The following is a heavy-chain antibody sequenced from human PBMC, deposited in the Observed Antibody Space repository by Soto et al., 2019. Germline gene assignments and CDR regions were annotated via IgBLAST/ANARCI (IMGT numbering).Heavy chain of an antibody. CDR3: VRNWRYYGGDYYYGMDA. CDR1: GFSLNTGGVG. D-gene: IGHD3-10*01. J-gene: IGHJ6*02. Sequence: ITLKESGPPLVKPTQTLTLTCTFSGFSLNTGGVGVGWVRQPRGKAMEWLALIYWDDDERYRPSLRSRLNITXDXIXNQXVLTMTNMDPEDTATYYCVRNWRYYGGDYYYGMDAWGQGTTVTVSS. CDR2: IYWDDDE. V-gene: IGHV2-5*02.